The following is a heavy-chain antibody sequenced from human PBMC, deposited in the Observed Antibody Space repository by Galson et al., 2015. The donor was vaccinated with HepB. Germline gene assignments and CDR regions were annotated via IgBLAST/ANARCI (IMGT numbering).Heavy chain of an antibody. Sequence: CAISGDSVSSNSAAWNWIRQPPSRGLEWLGRTYYRSKWYNDYAVSVKSRITINPDTSKNQFSLQLNSVTPEDTAVYYCASSQDLGFDYWGQGTLVTVSS. J-gene: IGHJ4*02. CDR3: ASSQDLGFDY. CDR2: TYYRSKWYN. D-gene: IGHD3-16*01. V-gene: IGHV6-1*01. CDR1: GDSVSSNSAA.